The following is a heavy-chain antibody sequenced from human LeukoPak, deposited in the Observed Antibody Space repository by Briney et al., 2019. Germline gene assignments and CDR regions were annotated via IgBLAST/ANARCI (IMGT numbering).Heavy chain of an antibody. D-gene: IGHD3-10*01. CDR2: IYYSWST. CDR3: ERHKSTKGFMVRGSYFDY. V-gene: IGHV4-39*01. J-gene: IGHJ4*02. Sequence: SETLSLTCTVSGGSISSSSYYWGWIRQPPGKGLEWIGRIYYSWSTYYNPSLKSRVTISVDTSKNQFSLKLSSVTAADTAVYYCERHKSTKGFMVRGSYFDYWGQGTLVTVSS. CDR1: GGSISSSSYY.